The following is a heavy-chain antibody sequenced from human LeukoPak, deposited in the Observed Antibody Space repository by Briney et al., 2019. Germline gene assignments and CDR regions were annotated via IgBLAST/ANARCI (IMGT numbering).Heavy chain of an antibody. V-gene: IGHV4-59*08. CDR1: GGSISSYY. D-gene: IGHD6-19*01. Sequence: TTSETLSLTCTVSGGSISSYYWSWIRQPPGKGLEWIGYIYYSGSTNYNPSLKSRVIISVDTSKNQFSLKVSSVTAADTAVYYCASGYSSGWYSWWGQGTLVTVSS. CDR3: ASGYSSGWYSW. CDR2: IYYSGST. J-gene: IGHJ4*02.